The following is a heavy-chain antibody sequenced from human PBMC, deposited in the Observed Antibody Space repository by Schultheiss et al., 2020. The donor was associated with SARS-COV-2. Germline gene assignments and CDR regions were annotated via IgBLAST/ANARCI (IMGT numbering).Heavy chain of an antibody. J-gene: IGHJ4*02. V-gene: IGHV3-23*01. CDR1: GFTFSSYA. D-gene: IGHD3-10*01. CDR2: ISGSGGST. CDR3: ASPPAGIDY. Sequence: GESLKISCAASGFTFSSYAMSWVRQAPGKGLEWVSAISGSGGSTYYADSVKGRFTISRDNSKNTLYLQMNSLRAEDTAVYYCASPPAGIDYWGQGTLVTVSS.